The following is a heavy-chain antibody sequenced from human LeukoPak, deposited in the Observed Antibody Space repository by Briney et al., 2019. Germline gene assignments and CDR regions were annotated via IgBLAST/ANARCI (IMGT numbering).Heavy chain of an antibody. CDR2: ISSSSSYI. CDR3: AREGGGYCSSTSCYRGYYFDY. CDR1: GFTFSSYS. V-gene: IGHV3-21*01. Sequence: GGSLRLSCAASGFTFSSYSMNWFRQAPGKGLEWVSSISSSSSYIYYADSVKGRFTISRDNAKNSLYLQMNSLRAEDTAVYYCAREGGGYCSSTSCYRGYYFDYWGQGTLVTVSS. D-gene: IGHD2-2*01. J-gene: IGHJ4*02.